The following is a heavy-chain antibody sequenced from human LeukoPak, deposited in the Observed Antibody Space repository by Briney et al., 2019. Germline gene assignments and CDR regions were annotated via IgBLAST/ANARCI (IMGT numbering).Heavy chain of an antibody. D-gene: IGHD3-22*01. Sequence: GGSLRLSCAASGFTFSSFWMSWVRQAPGKGLEWVANIKQDGSEEYYVDSVKGRFTISRDNGKNSLYLQMNSLRAEDTAVYYCARWEGNGYYFDYRGRGTLVTVSS. CDR1: GFTFSSFW. CDR3: ARWEGNGYYFDY. J-gene: IGHJ4*02. CDR2: IKQDGSEE. V-gene: IGHV3-7*01.